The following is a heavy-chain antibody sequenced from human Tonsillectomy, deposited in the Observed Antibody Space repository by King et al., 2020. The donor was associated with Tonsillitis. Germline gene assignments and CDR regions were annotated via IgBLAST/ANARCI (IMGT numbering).Heavy chain of an antibody. V-gene: IGHV1-69*09. CDR2: IIPILGIA. D-gene: IGHD6-25*01. J-gene: IGHJ5*02. CDR1: GGTFSSYP. CDR3: ARPIAAADRGYHWFDP. Sequence: QLVQSGAEVKKPGSSVKVSCKASGGTFSSYPISWVRQAPGQGLEWMGRIIPILGIANYAQRFQGRVTITADKSTSTAYMELSNMTSEDTAVYYCARPIAAADRGYHWFDPWGQGTLVTVSS.